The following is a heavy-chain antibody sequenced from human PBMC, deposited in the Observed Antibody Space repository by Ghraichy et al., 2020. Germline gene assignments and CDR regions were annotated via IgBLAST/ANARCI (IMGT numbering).Heavy chain of an antibody. V-gene: IGHV3-48*02. Sequence: SYISPTSSLIYYADSVKGRFTISRDNAKNSLYLQMNSLRDEDTAVYYCETRTLATGMGDDYWGQGTLVTL. CDR2: ISPTSSLI. J-gene: IGHJ4*02. D-gene: IGHD5-18*01. CDR3: ETRTLATGMGDDY.